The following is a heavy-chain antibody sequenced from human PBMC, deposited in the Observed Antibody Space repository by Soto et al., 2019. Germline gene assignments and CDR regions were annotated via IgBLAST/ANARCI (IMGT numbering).Heavy chain of an antibody. Sequence: ASVKVSCKASGYTFTSYGISWVRQAPGQRLEWMGWISAYNGNTNYAQKLQGRVTMTTDTSTSTAYMELRSLRSDDTAVYYCARDPDCSGGSCYSDWFDPWGQGTLVTVSS. D-gene: IGHD2-15*01. J-gene: IGHJ5*02. CDR1: GYTFTSYG. V-gene: IGHV1-18*01. CDR3: ARDPDCSGGSCYSDWFDP. CDR2: ISAYNGNT.